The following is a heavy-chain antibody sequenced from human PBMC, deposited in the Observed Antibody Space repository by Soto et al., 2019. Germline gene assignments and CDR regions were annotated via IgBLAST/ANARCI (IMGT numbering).Heavy chain of an antibody. Sequence: QVQLVESGGGVVQPGRSLRLSCAASGFTFSSYGMHWVRQAPGKGLEWVAVISYDGSNKYYADSVKGRFTISRDNSKNTLYLQMNSLRAEDTAVYYCAKGASSGWYERGYFDCWGQGTLVTVSS. CDR3: AKGASSGWYERGYFDC. J-gene: IGHJ4*02. CDR1: GFTFSSYG. CDR2: ISYDGSNK. V-gene: IGHV3-30*18. D-gene: IGHD6-19*01.